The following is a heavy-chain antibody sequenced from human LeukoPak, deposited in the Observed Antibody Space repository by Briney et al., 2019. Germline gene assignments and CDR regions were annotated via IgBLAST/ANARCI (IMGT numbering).Heavy chain of an antibody. V-gene: IGHV3-23*01. CDR1: GFTVSNNY. CDR3: AKISPTGYYFDY. Sequence: PGGSLRLSCVVSGFTVSNNYMSWVRQAPRKGLEWVSAISGSGGSTYYADSVKGRFTISRDNSKNTLYLQMNSLRAEDTAVYYCAKISPTGYYFDYWGQGTLVTVSS. CDR2: ISGSGGST. J-gene: IGHJ4*02. D-gene: IGHD1-14*01.